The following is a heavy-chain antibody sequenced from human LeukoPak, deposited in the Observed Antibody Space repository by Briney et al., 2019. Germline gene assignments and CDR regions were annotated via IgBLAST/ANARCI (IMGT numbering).Heavy chain of an antibody. D-gene: IGHD5-18*01. CDR3: ARDHRVGSIPRGYSCGKFEGEGFDP. V-gene: IGHV3-21*01. CDR2: ISSSSSSYI. Sequence: GGSLRLSCAASGFTFSSYSMNWVRQAPGKGLEWVSSISSSSSSYIYYADSVKGRFTISRDNAKNSLYLQMNSLRAEDTAVYYCARDHRVGSIPRGYSCGKFEGEGFDPWGQGTLVTVSS. CDR1: GFTFSSYS. J-gene: IGHJ5*02.